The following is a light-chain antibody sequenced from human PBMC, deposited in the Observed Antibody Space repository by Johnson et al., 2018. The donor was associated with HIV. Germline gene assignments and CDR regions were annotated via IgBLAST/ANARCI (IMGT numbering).Light chain of an antibody. CDR2: DNN. CDR1: SSNIGNNY. J-gene: IGLJ1*01. CDR3: GTWDSSLSAAPDV. V-gene: IGLV1-51*01. Sequence: QSILTQPPSVSAAPGQKVTISCSGSSSNIGNNYVSWYQQLPGTAPKLLIYDNNKRPSGIPDRFSGSKSGTSATLGITGLQTGDEADYYCGTWDSSLSAAPDVFGTGTKVTVL.